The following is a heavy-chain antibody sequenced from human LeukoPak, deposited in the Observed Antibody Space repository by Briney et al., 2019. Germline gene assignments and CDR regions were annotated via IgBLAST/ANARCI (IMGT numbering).Heavy chain of an antibody. Sequence: SQTLSLTCAISGDSVSSNSAAWNWIRQSPSRGLEWLGRTYYRSKWYNDYAVSVKSRITINPDTSKNQFSLQLNSVTPEDTAVYYCARARQQWLVAYYHYYMDVWGKGTTVTVSS. V-gene: IGHV6-1*01. D-gene: IGHD6-19*01. CDR1: GDSVSSNSAA. J-gene: IGHJ6*03. CDR3: ARARQQWLVAYYHYYMDV. CDR2: TYYRSKWYN.